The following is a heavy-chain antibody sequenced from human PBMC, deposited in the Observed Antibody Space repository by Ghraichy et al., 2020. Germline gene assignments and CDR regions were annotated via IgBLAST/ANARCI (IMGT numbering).Heavy chain of an antibody. CDR3: ARGGLGDGYDTYYFDY. CDR1: GYTFTSYY. CDR2: INPSGGST. D-gene: IGHD5-24*01. J-gene: IGHJ4*02. V-gene: IGHV1-46*01. Sequence: ASVKVSCKASGYTFTSYYMHWVRQAPGQGLEWMGIINPSGGSTSYAQKFQGRVTMTRDTSTSTVYMELSSLRSEDTAVYYCARGGLGDGYDTYYFDYWGQGTLVTVSS.